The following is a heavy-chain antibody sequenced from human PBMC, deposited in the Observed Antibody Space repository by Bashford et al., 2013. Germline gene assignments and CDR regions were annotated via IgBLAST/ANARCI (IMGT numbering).Heavy chain of an antibody. V-gene: IGHV3-48*04. J-gene: IGHJ4*02. CDR3: VRDLGGRYGY. CDR2: ISSSSSTI. Sequence: GGSLRLSCAASGFTFSSYTMNWVRQAPGKGLEWISYISSSSSTIYYADSVKGRFTISRDNAKNTLYLQMNSLRAEDTAVYYCVRDLGGRYGYWGQGILVTVSS. CDR1: GFTFSSYT. D-gene: IGHD1-26*01.